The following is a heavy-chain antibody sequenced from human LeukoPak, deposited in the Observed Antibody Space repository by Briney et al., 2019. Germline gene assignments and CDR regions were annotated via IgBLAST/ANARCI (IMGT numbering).Heavy chain of an antibody. V-gene: IGHV4-34*01. CDR2: INHSGST. CDR1: VGSFSGYY. J-gene: IGHJ6*03. Sequence: KPSETLSLTCAVYVGSFSGYYWSWIRQPPGKGLEWNGEINHSGSTNYNSSLKSRVTISVDTSKNQFSLKLTSVTAADTAVYYCARGYYGSGSHCCHMDVWGKGTTITVS. CDR3: ARGYYGSGSHCCHMDV. D-gene: IGHD3-10*01.